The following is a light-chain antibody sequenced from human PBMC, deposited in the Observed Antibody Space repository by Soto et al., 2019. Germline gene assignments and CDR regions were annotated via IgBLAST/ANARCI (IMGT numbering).Light chain of an antibody. V-gene: IGKV3D-20*02. J-gene: IGKJ5*01. Sequence: EIVLTQSPGTLSLSPGEGATLSSRASQSLSSSYLAWYQQKPGQAPRLLVYDASNRATGIPARFSGSGSGTDFTLTISSLEPEDFAVYYCQQRSNWPPITFGQGTRLEI. CDR1: QSLSSSY. CDR3: QQRSNWPPIT. CDR2: DAS.